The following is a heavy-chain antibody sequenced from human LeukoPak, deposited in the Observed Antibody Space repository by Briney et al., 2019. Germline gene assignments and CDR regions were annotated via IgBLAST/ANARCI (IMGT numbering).Heavy chain of an antibody. J-gene: IGHJ3*02. V-gene: IGHV1-2*02. Sequence: GASVTVSCKASGYTFIGYYMHWVRQAPGQGLEWVGWVNPNIGGTNYAQKFQGRVTMTRDTSISTAYMELSRLRSDDTAVYYCARAGIWDYSDSSGYHNATFDIWGQGTMVTVSS. CDR2: VNPNIGGT. D-gene: IGHD3-22*01. CDR3: ARAGIWDYSDSSGYHNATFDI. CDR1: GYTFIGYY.